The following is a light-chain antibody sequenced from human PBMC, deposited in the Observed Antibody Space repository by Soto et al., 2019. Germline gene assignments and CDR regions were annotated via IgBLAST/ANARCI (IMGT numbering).Light chain of an antibody. V-gene: IGLV1-40*01. CDR1: SSNIGAGYD. J-gene: IGLJ1*01. Sequence: QSVLTQPPSASGAPGQRVTISCTGSSSNIGAGYDVHWYQQLPGTAPKLLIYDNKNRPSGVPDRFSGSKSGTSASLAITGLQAEDEADYYCQSYDSSLSGYVFGTGTKLTV. CDR3: QSYDSSLSGYV. CDR2: DNK.